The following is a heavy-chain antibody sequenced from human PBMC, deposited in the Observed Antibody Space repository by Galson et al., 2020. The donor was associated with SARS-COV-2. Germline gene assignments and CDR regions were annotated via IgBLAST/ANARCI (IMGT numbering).Heavy chain of an antibody. CDR1: GFTFSSYV. CDR3: ARGLGWEEEYFDY. Sequence: GESLKISCAASGFTFSSYVMNWVRQAPGKGLEWVSYISSSSSDIYYADSVKGRFTISRDNARNSLYLQMNSLRAEDTAFYYCARGLGWEEEYFDYWGQGTLVTVSS. D-gene: IGHD1-26*01. CDR2: ISSSSSDI. J-gene: IGHJ4*02. V-gene: IGHV3-48*01.